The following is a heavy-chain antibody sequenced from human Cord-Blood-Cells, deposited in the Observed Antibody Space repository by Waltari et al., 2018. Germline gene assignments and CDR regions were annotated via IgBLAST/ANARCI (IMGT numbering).Heavy chain of an antibody. D-gene: IGHD3-9*01. Sequence: QVQLVQSGAEVKKPGSSVKVSCKASGGTFSSYAISWVRQAPGQGLEWMGGIIPILGKANYEQKFQGRVKITADESTSTAYMELSSLRSEDTAVYYCARERTLDILTGYYGAPLVGWGQGTLVTVSS. CDR3: ARERTLDILTGYYGAPLVG. CDR1: GGTFSSYA. J-gene: IGHJ4*02. CDR2: IIPILGKA. V-gene: IGHV1-69*01.